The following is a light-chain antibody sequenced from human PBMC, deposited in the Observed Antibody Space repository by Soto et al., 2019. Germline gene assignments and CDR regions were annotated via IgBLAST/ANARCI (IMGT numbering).Light chain of an antibody. CDR1: QSVRSN. Sequence: EIVMTQSPATLSASPGERVILSCRASQSVRSNLAWYQQKPGQPPRLLIYGASTRATGVPARFSGSGSGTEFTLTISSLQSEDFAVYYCQQRSNWPITFGQGTRLENK. CDR3: QQRSNWPIT. CDR2: GAS. J-gene: IGKJ5*01. V-gene: IGKV3-15*01.